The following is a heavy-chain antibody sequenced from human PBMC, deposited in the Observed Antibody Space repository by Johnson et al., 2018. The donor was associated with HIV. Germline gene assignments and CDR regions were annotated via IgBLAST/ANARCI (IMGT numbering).Heavy chain of an antibody. CDR1: GFTFSSYP. CDR3: EKDRYSYGSGAGIDACDI. J-gene: IGHJ3*02. V-gene: IGHV3-48*04. Sequence: MLLVESGGGVVQPGRSLRLSCAASGFTFSSYPMHWVRQAPGQGLEWVSYIRIWYVDSVKGRFTVSKDNVENSLSLQMNSLRTEDTALYYCEKDRYSYGSGAGIDACDIWGQGTVVTVAS. CDR2: IRI. D-gene: IGHD3-10*01.